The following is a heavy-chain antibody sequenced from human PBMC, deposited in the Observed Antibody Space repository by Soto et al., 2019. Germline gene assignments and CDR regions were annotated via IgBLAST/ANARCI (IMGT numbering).Heavy chain of an antibody. CDR3: ARDRLDYYDSSGPKKFGMDV. V-gene: IGHV4-59*01. CDR2: IYYSGST. CDR1: GGSISSYY. Sequence: QVQLQESGPGLVKPSETLSLTCTVSGGSISSYYWSWIRQPPGKGLEWIGYIYYSGSTNYNPSLKSRVAISVDTSKNQFSLKLSSVTAVDTAVYYCARDRLDYYDSSGPKKFGMDVWGQGTTVTVSS. D-gene: IGHD3-22*01. J-gene: IGHJ6*02.